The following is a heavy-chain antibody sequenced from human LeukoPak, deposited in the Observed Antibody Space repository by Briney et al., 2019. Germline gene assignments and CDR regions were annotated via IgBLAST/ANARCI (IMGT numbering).Heavy chain of an antibody. D-gene: IGHD6-6*01. CDR3: AREGGLASIAARPESSESIGMDV. CDR1: GGTFSSYA. Sequence: PGASVKVSCKASGGTFSSYAISWVRQAPGQGLEWMGWINPNSGGTNYAQKFQGWVTMTRDTSISTAYMELSRLRSDDTAVYYCAREGGLASIAARPESSESIGMDVWGQGTTVTVSS. CDR2: INPNSGGT. V-gene: IGHV1-2*04. J-gene: IGHJ6*02.